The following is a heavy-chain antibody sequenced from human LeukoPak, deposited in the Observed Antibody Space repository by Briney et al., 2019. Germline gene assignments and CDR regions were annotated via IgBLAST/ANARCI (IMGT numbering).Heavy chain of an antibody. CDR2: IKQDGSEK. CDR1: GFTFSSYW. V-gene: IGHV3-7*01. J-gene: IGHJ4*02. CDR3: ARDHGDGYNPVDY. Sequence: GGSLRLSCAASGFTFSSYWMSWVRQAPGRGLEWVANIKQDGSEKYYVDSVKGRFTISRDNAKNTLYLQMNSLRAEDTAVYYCARDHGDGYNPVDYWGQGTLVTVSS. D-gene: IGHD5-24*01.